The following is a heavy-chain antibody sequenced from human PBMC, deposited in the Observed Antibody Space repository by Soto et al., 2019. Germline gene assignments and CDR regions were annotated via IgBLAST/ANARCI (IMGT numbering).Heavy chain of an antibody. D-gene: IGHD2-15*01. CDR2: IYWDDDK. J-gene: IGHJ4*02. CDR1: GFSLSTSGVG. Sequence: SGPTLVNPTQTLTLTCTFSGFSLSTSGVGVGWIRQPPGKALEWLALIYWDDDKRYSPSLKSRLTITKDTSKNQVVLTMTNMDPVDTATYYCALGYCSGGSCYYSYFDYWGQRTLVTVSS. V-gene: IGHV2-5*02. CDR3: ALGYCSGGSCYYSYFDY.